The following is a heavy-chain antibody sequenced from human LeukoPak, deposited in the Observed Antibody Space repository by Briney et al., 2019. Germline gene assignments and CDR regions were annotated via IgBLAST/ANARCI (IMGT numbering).Heavy chain of an antibody. CDR3: ARGRYCSGGSFINWFDP. CDR2: MNPNSGNT. Sequence: ASVKVSCKASGYTFTSYDINWVRQATGQGLEWMGWMNPNSGNTGYAQKFQGRVTMTRNTSISTAYMELSSLRSEDTAVYYCARGRYCSGGSFINWFDPWGQGTLVTVSS. D-gene: IGHD2-15*01. J-gene: IGHJ5*02. V-gene: IGHV1-8*01. CDR1: GYTFTSYD.